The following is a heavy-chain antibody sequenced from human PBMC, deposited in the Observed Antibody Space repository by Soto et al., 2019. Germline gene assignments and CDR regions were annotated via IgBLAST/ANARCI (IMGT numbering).Heavy chain of an antibody. V-gene: IGHV4-38-2*02. D-gene: IGHD6-19*01. CDR1: SYSISSGFF. CDR3: ARDPSAYSSGLDY. CDR2: IYHTGDT. Sequence: PSETLSLTCVVSSYSISSGFFWAWIRQPPGKGLEWVGSIYHTGDTHYNPSLRSQVSMSVDTSKNHFSLKLSSVTAADTAVYYCARDPSAYSSGLDYWGQGTLVTVSS. J-gene: IGHJ4*02.